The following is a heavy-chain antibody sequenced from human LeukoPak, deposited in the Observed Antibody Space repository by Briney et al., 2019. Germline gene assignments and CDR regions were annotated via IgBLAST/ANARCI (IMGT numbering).Heavy chain of an antibody. CDR2: ISKNGGNT. V-gene: IGHV3-64*01. J-gene: IGHJ6*03. CDR3: ARVGEGRYYQYYYMDV. Sequence: PEGSLRLSCAASGFTLSSYAMHWVRQAPGKGLEYVSAISKNGGNTYYANSVKGRFSISRDNSKNTLYLQMGSLRTEDIAVYYCARVGEGRYYQYYYMDVWGKGTTVTVSS. CDR1: GFTLSSYA. D-gene: IGHD1-26*01.